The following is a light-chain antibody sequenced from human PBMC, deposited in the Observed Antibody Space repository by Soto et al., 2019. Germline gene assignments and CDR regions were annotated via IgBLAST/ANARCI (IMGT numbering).Light chain of an antibody. CDR3: SSYTTSSTYV. CDR2: DVS. CDR1: SSDVGSYNR. V-gene: IGLV2-18*02. Sequence: QSALTQPPSVSGSPGQSVAISCTGTSSDVGSYNRVSWYQQPPGTAPKLMIYDVSDRPSGVPDRFSGSKSGNTASLTISGIQAEVEADYYCSSYTTSSTYVFGTGTKLTVL. J-gene: IGLJ1*01.